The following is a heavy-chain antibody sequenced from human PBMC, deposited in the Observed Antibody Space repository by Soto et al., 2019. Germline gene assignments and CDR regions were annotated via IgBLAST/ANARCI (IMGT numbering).Heavy chain of an antibody. CDR2: INHSRST. D-gene: IGHD3-10*01. CDR1: GGSFNDHY. Sequence: SETLSLTCAVYGGSFNDHYWSWIRQPPGKGLEWIGEINHSRSTKYNPSLTSRVTISVDTSKNQFSLQLSSVTAADTAVYYCARGQLIWYGDLTPYYRDMDIWGQGTTVTVSS. J-gene: IGHJ6*02. CDR3: ARGQLIWYGDLTPYYRDMDI. V-gene: IGHV4-34*01.